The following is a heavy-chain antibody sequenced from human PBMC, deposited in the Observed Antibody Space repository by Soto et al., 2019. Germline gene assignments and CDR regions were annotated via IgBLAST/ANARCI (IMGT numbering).Heavy chain of an antibody. V-gene: IGHV3-23*01. CDR2: ISGSGGST. CDR1: GFTFSSYA. J-gene: IGHJ1*01. CDR3: AKDDNYDILTGSS. Sequence: GGSLRLACAASGFTFSSYAMSWVRQAPGKGLEWVSAISGSGGSTYYADSVKGRFTISRDNSKNTLYLQMNSLRAEDTAVYYCAKDDNYDILTGSSWGQGTLVTVSS. D-gene: IGHD3-9*01.